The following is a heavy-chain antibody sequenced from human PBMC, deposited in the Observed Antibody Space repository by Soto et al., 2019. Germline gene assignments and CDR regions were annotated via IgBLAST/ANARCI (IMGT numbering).Heavy chain of an antibody. CDR3: AREVGFGDPPDY. J-gene: IGHJ4*02. Sequence: QVQLVESGGGLVKPGGSLRLSCAASGFTFSDYYMSWIRQAPGKGLEWVSYISTGAGTIYYADSVKGRFTISRDNAKNSLYLLMNTLRAEDTAVYYCAREVGFGDPPDYWGQGTLVTVSS. CDR2: ISTGAGTI. CDR1: GFTFSDYY. D-gene: IGHD2-21*02. V-gene: IGHV3-11*01.